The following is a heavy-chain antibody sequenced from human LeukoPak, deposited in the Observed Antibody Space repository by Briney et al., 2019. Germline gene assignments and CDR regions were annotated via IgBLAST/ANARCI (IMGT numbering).Heavy chain of an antibody. J-gene: IGHJ4*02. CDR1: GFTFSSYA. CDR3: AKALGYAAGIDY. Sequence: GGSLRLSCAASGFTFSSYAMSWVRQAPGKGLEWVAVIWYDGSNKYYADSVKGRFTISGDNSKNTVYPQMNSLRAGGTGLYYCAKALGYAAGIDYWGQGTLVTVSS. CDR2: IWYDGSNK. V-gene: IGHV3-33*06. D-gene: IGHD6-13*01.